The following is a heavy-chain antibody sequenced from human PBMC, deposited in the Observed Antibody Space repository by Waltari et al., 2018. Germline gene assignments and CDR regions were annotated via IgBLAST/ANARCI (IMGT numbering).Heavy chain of an antibody. CDR1: GFSFNTHA. CDR3: VRDIAIEDVWYFDL. J-gene: IGHJ2*01. V-gene: IGHV3-30*04. CDR2: ISYDGKKN. Sequence: QEQLVESGGGVVQPGRSLRLSCAASGFSFNTHAMHWVRQAPGKGLGWGTIISYDGKKNDYADSVKGRFTISRDNSKNSLYLQMNSLRVEDTAVYYCVRDIAIEDVWYFDLWGRGTLVTVSP. D-gene: IGHD3-22*01.